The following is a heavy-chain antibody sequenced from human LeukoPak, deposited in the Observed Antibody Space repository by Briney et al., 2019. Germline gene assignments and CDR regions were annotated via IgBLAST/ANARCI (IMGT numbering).Heavy chain of an antibody. CDR2: IYYSGST. Sequence: PSETLSLTCTVSGGSISSYYWSWIRQPAGKGLEWIGYIYYSGSTNYNPSLKSRVTISVDTSKNQFSLKLSSVTAADTAVYYCARRYYGSGFDYWGQGTLVTVSS. V-gene: IGHV4-59*01. CDR3: ARRYYGSGFDY. D-gene: IGHD3-10*01. CDR1: GGSISSYY. J-gene: IGHJ4*02.